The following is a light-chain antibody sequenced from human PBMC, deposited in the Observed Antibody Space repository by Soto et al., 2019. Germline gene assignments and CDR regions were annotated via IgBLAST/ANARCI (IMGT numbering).Light chain of an antibody. CDR3: QQYNNWPLT. V-gene: IGKV3D-15*01. CDR1: PSVSSN. J-gene: IGKJ4*01. CDR2: GAS. Sequence: EIVMTQSPATLSVSPGERATLSCRASPSVSSNLAWYQQKPGQTPMLLIQGASTRAARIPARFSGSGSGTEFTLTISSLQSEDFAVYYCQQYNNWPLTFGGGTKVEIK.